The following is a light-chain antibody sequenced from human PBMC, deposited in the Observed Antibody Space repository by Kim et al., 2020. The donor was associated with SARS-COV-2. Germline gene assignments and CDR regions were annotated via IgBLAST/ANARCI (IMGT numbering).Light chain of an antibody. CDR3: QSYDSSLSGWL. Sequence: QSVLTQPPSVSGAPGQRVTISCTGSSSNIGAGYDVHWYQQLPGTAPKLLMHANSNRPSGVPDRFSGSKSGASASLAITGLQAEDEADYYCQSYDSSLSGWLFGGGTQLTVL. CDR2: ANS. CDR1: SSNIGAGYD. V-gene: IGLV1-40*01. J-gene: IGLJ3*02.